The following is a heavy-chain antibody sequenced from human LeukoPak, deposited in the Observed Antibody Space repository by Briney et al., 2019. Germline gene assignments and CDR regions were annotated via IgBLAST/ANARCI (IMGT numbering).Heavy chain of an antibody. Sequence: GGSLRLSCAASGFSFSSYTMSWVRQAPGKGLEWVSYISSSSSTISYADSVKGRFTISRDNAKNSLYLQMNSLRDEDTAVYYCARRHDYGDFWGQGTLVTVSS. CDR1: GFSFSSYT. CDR3: ARRHDYGDF. V-gene: IGHV3-48*02. CDR2: ISSSSSTI. J-gene: IGHJ4*02.